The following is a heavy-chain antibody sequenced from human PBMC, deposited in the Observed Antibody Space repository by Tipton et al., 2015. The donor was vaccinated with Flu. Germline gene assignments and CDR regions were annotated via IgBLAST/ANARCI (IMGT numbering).Heavy chain of an antibody. J-gene: IGHJ4*02. D-gene: IGHD6-6*01. V-gene: IGHV1-69*06. CDR2: IVFILGTP. Sequence: QLVQSGGEVKKPGASVKVSCKASGYYFTHYGITWVRQAPGQGFEWMGGIVFILGTPNYAQKFQGRVTITADKFTSTAYMEMTSLTSEDTAVYYCVRGIDSSSPIWGQGTLVTVS. CDR3: VRGIDSSSPI. CDR1: GYYFTHYG.